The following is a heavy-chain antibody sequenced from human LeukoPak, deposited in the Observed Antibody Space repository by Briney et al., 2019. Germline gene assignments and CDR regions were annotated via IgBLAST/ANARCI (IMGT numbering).Heavy chain of an antibody. Sequence: SETLSLTCSVSGYSFTSGHYWGWIRPPPGKGLEWIANIYHTGSAHYNPSLKSRVTISVDTSKNQFSLKLSSVTAADAAVYYCARYCTSTTCILRGFDYWGQGTLVTVSS. CDR1: GYSFTSGHY. CDR3: ARYCTSTTCILRGFDY. V-gene: IGHV4-38-2*01. CDR2: IYHTGSA. J-gene: IGHJ4*02. D-gene: IGHD2-2*01.